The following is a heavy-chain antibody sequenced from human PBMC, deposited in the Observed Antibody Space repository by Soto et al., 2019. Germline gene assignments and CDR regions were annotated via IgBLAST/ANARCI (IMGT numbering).Heavy chain of an antibody. CDR3: ATRPAPYYADWSLDY. Sequence: EVQLVESGGDLVKPGGSLRLSCAASGLTFSNAWMTWVRQAPGKGLEWVGRIKSNTDGGALDYAAPLKGRFTISRGDSRSTLYLLLNSLQPEDADVYYCATRPAPYYADWSLDYWGQGTLVTVSS. CDR2: IKSNTDGGAL. CDR1: GLTFSNAW. V-gene: IGHV3-15*01. D-gene: IGHD3-16*01. J-gene: IGHJ4*02.